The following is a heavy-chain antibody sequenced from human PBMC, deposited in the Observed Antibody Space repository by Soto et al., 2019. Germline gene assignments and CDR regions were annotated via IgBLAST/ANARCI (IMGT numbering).Heavy chain of an antibody. D-gene: IGHD3-10*01. V-gene: IGHV3-48*01. Sequence: GGSLRLSCAASGFTFSSYSMNWVRQAPGKGLEWVSYISSSSSTIYYADSVKGRFTISRDNAKNSLYLQMNSLRAEDTAVYYCRTMVRGDAFDIWGQGTMVTVSS. CDR3: RTMVRGDAFDI. CDR2: ISSSSSTI. J-gene: IGHJ3*02. CDR1: GFTFSSYS.